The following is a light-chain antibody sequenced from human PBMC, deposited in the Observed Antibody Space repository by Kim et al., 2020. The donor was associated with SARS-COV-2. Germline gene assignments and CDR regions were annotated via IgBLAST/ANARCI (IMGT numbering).Light chain of an antibody. J-gene: IGLJ2*01. CDR3: SSYTSSSTLV. CDR2: DVS. CDR1: SSDIDCDNY. Sequence: GQSTTRACTGTSSDIDCDNYVCVYQTHPGKAPKLAIYDVSNRPSGVSSRFSGAKSGNTASLTFSGLQAGDEADYYCSSYTSSSTLVFGGGTQ. V-gene: IGLV2-14*03.